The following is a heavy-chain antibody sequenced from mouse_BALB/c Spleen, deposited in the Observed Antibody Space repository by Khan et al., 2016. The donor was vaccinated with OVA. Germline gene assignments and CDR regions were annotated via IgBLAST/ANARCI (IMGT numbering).Heavy chain of an antibody. CDR1: GFSLTNYG. CDR2: IWSGGST. CDR3: ARNYDYDEGLTY. D-gene: IGHD2-4*01. V-gene: IGHV2-2*02. Sequence: VQLQESGPGLVQPSQSLSITYTVSGFSLTNYGVHWVRQSPGKGLEWLGLIWSGGSTDYNAAFISRLSISKDNSKSQVFFKMNSLQANDTAIYYCARNYDYDEGLTYWGQGTLVTVSA. J-gene: IGHJ3*01.